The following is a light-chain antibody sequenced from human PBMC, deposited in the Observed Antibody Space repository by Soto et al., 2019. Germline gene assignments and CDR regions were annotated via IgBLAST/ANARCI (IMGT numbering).Light chain of an antibody. CDR2: DVS. Sequence: QSALTQPASVSGSHGQSISISCTGTISDVSGYNFVSWYQQYPGEAPKLMIYDVSNRPSGVSNRFSGSKSGNTASLTISGLQAEDEADYYCSSYTSSNTYVFGTGTKVTVL. V-gene: IGLV2-14*03. J-gene: IGLJ1*01. CDR3: SSYTSSNTYV. CDR1: ISDVSGYNF.